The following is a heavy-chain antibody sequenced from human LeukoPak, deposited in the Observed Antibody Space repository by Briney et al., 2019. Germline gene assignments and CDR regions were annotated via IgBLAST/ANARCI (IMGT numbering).Heavy chain of an antibody. CDR3: ARAVHSSSALDY. CDR1: GSSVISYY. D-gene: IGHD6-13*01. J-gene: IGHJ4*02. V-gene: IGHV4-59*02. CDR2: NYYSGST. Sequence: PSETLSLTCTVSGSSVISYYWGWIRQHPGKGMGWIGYNYYSGSTNYNPSLKSRVTISVDTSKNQFTLNMKSVTAADTAVYYCARAVHSSSALDYWGQGTLVTVSS.